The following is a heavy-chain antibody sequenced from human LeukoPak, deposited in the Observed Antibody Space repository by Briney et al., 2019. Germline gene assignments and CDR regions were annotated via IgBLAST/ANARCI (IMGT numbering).Heavy chain of an antibody. CDR1: GGTFSSYA. Sequence: SVKVSCKASGGTFSSYAISWLRQAPGQGLEWMGRIIPIFGTANYAQKFQGRVTITTDESTSTAYMELSSLRSEDTAVYYCARDHYYDSSGYYYVTPSVFDYWGQGTLVTVSS. CDR2: IIPIFGTA. D-gene: IGHD3-22*01. V-gene: IGHV1-69*05. CDR3: ARDHYYDSSGYYYVTPSVFDY. J-gene: IGHJ4*02.